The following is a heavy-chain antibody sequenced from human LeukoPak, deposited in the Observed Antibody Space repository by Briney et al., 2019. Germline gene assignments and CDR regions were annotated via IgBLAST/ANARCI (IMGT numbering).Heavy chain of an antibody. V-gene: IGHV3-30*02. Sequence: PGGSLRLSCAAVGFSLSRHGMHWVRQAPGRGLEWVAFIQDNERHIYYADSVKGRFTISRDNSKNTMFLQMNSLTTEDTAVYYCANELWSGPSEAFEIWGRGTMVIVSS. J-gene: IGHJ3*02. CDR3: ANELWSGPSEAFEI. CDR1: GFSLSRHG. CDR2: IQDNERHI. D-gene: IGHD3-3*01.